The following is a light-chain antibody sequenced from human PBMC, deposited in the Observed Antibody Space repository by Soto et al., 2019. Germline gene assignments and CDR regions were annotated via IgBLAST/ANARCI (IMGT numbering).Light chain of an antibody. CDR1: SSDVGSYNY. CDR3: SSYAGSTVV. J-gene: IGLJ2*01. Sequence: QSALTQPPSASGSPGQSVTIPCTGTSSDVGSYNYVSWYQQYPGKAPKLMIYEVTKRPSGVPDRFSGSKSGNTASLTVSGLQAEDEADYYCSSYAGSTVVFGGGTKLTVL. V-gene: IGLV2-8*01. CDR2: EVT.